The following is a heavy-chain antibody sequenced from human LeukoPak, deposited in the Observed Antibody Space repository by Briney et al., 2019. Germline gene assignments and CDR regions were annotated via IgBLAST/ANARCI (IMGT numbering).Heavy chain of an antibody. CDR3: AKERIRMVGGAFSHGMDV. J-gene: IGHJ6*02. D-gene: IGHD3-10*01. Sequence: GGSLRLSCAASGFTFNKYGMHWVRQAPGKGLEWVAVISYDEGNKRYADSVKGRFTISRDNSKNTLYLQMSSLRAEDTAVYYCAKERIRMVGGAFSHGMDVWGQGTTLTVSS. CDR1: GFTFNKYG. V-gene: IGHV3-30*18. CDR2: ISYDEGNK.